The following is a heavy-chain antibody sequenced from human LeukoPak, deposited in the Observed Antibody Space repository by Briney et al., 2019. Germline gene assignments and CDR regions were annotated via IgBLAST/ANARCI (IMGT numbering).Heavy chain of an antibody. CDR1: GGSMRNYY. J-gene: IGHJ4*02. D-gene: IGHD2-2*01. V-gene: IGHV4-59*01. CDR3: ARGWASSWYYFDF. CDR2: TYESGSS. Sequence: PSETLSLTCAVYGGSMRNYYWGWIRQPPGRGREWIGYTYESGSSSYNPSLRSRVSISIDTSKNQFSLNLSSVTAADTAVYYCARGWASSWYYFDFWGQGTLVTVSS.